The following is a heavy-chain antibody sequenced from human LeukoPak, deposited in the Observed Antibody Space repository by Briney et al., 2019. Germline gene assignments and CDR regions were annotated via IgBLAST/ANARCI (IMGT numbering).Heavy chain of an antibody. D-gene: IGHD2-15*01. J-gene: IGHJ4*02. Sequence: PSETLSLTCTVSGYSISSGFYWGWVRQAPGKGLEWVSATSSSDAGTYYAESVRGRFTISRDNSKNTLFLQMNSLRAEDAAVYYCAKAPATSCSGVYCYPFDHWGQGTLVTVSS. CDR2: TSSSDAGT. CDR3: AKAPATSCSGVYCYPFDH. CDR1: GYSISSGF. V-gene: IGHV3-23*01.